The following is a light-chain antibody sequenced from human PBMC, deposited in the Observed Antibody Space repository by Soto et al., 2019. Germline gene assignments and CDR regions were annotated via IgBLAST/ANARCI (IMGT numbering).Light chain of an antibody. V-gene: IGKV3D-15*03. CDR3: QQYHYLWT. J-gene: IGKJ1*01. CDR1: QSVCNN. CDR2: GAS. Sequence: EKAMTNSPATLSVSPGEKATLSCRPSQSVCNNLAWFQQKPSQVPRLLISGASNRATGVSARFSGSGSGTEFTLTISILQSEDFAVYYCQQYHYLWTFGQGTKADIK.